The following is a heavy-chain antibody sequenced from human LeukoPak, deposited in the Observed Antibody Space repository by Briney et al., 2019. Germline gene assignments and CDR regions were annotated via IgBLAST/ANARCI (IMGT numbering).Heavy chain of an antibody. J-gene: IGHJ6*03. CDR1: GGSISSSSYY. V-gene: IGHV4-39*01. D-gene: IGHD3-22*01. Sequence: SETLSLTCTVSGGSISSSSYYWGWIRQPPGKGLEWIGSIYYSGSTYYNPSLMSRVTISVDTSKNQFSLKLSSVTAADTAVYYCARRSEVVASYYYYYYMDVWGKGTTVTVSS. CDR3: ARRSEVVASYYYYYYMDV. CDR2: IYYSGST.